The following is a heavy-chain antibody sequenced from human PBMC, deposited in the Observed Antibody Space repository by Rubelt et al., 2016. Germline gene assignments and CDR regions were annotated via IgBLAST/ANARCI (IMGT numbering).Heavy chain of an antibody. CDR1: GGSISSSSYY. V-gene: IGHV4-39*01. CDR3: ARQSGGAFDY. J-gene: IGHJ4*02. Sequence: QLQLQESGPGLVKPSETLSLTCTVSGGSISSSSYYWGWIRPPPGKGLEWIGSIYYSGSTYYNPSLKSRVTISVDTSKNQRSRKRRSVTAADTAVYYCARQSGGAFDYWGQGTLVTVSS. D-gene: IGHD3-16*01. CDR2: IYYSGST.